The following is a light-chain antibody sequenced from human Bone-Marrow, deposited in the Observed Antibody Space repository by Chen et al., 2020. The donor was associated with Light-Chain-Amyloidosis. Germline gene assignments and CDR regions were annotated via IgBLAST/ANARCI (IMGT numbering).Light chain of an antibody. CDR1: DLPTKY. CDR2: RDT. Sequence: SYEPTQPPSVSVSPGQTARITCSGDDLPTKYAYWYQQKPGQAPVLVIHRDTERPSGISERFSGSSSGTTATLTIRGVQAEDEADYHCQSADSSGTYEVIFGGGTKLTVL. V-gene: IGLV3-25*03. J-gene: IGLJ2*01. CDR3: QSADSSGTYEVI.